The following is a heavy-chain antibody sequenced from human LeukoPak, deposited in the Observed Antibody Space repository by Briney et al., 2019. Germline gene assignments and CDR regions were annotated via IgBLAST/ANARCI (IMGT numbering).Heavy chain of an antibody. J-gene: IGHJ5*02. CDR3: ARSPLKGYNWFDP. V-gene: IGHV3-21*01. CDR2: ISSSSSYT. CDR1: GFTFSSYS. Sequence: GGSLRLSCAASGFTFSSYSMNWVRQAPGKGLEWVSSISSSSSYTYYADSVKGRFTISRDNAKNSLYLQMNSLRAEDTAVYYCARSPLKGYNWFDPWGQGTLVTVSS. D-gene: IGHD2-8*01.